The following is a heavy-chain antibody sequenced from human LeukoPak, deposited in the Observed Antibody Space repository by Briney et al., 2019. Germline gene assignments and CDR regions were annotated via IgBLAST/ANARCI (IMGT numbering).Heavy chain of an antibody. CDR1: GGTFSNYA. V-gene: IGHV1-69*01. CDR3: ARPRTYYDFWRGYPPFDY. CDR2: IITNFGTT. D-gene: IGHD3-3*01. J-gene: IGHJ4*02. Sequence: SVKVSCKASGGTFSNYAINWMRQAPGEGLEWLGGIITNFGTTNYAQKYQGRVTITADESTSTVYMELSSLRSEDTAVYCCARPRTYYDFWRGYPPFDYWGQGTLVTVSS.